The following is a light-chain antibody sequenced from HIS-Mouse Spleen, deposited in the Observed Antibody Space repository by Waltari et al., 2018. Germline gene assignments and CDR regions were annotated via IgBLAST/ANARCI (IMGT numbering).Light chain of an antibody. CDR2: GAS. CDR1: QSVSSSY. J-gene: IGKJ1*01. Sequence: EIVLTQSPGTLSLSPGERATLSCRASQSVSSSYLAWYQQKPGQAPRLLIYGASSRATGIPDRFSGSGSGTDFTLTISRLEPEDFAVYYFQQYGSSPPWPFGQGTKVEIK. CDR3: QQYGSSPPWP. V-gene: IGKV3-20*01.